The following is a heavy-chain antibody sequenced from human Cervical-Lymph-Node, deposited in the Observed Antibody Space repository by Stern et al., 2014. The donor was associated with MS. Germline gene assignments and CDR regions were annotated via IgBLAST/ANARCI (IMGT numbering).Heavy chain of an antibody. V-gene: IGHV3-21*01. CDR1: GFTFSRYS. CDR3: AKDSSRWNGPTYPDAFDS. J-gene: IGHJ3*01. CDR2: ISRNTSHL. Sequence: EVQLEESGGGLVRPGGSLRLSCDGSGFTFSRYSMHWVRQAPGKGLEWVSSISRNTSHLSYTGSVKGRFTISRDNAKKSVSLQMKSQSAEDTAVYYCAKDSSRWNGPTYPDAFDSWGQGTMVTVSS. D-gene: IGHD3-3*01.